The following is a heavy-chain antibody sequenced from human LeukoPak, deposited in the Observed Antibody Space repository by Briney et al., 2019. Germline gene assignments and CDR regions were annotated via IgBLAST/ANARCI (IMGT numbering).Heavy chain of an antibody. CDR1: GFTFSSYW. CDR2: INSDGSST. Sequence: TGGSLRLSCAASGFTFSSYWMHWVRQAPGKGLVWVSRINSDGSSTSYADSVKGRFTISRDNAKNTLYLQMNSLRAEDTAVYYCASMICSSTGCYSHDYNWFDPWGQGTLVTVSS. CDR3: ASMICSSTGCYSHDYNWFDP. V-gene: IGHV3-74*01. D-gene: IGHD2-2*01. J-gene: IGHJ5*02.